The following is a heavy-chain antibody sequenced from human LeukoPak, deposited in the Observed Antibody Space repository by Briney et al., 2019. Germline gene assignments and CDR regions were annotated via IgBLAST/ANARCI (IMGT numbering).Heavy chain of an antibody. CDR2: IWYDGSNK. D-gene: IGHD6-19*01. V-gene: IGHV3-33*01. J-gene: IGHJ4*02. CDR3: ARQAVAIDN. CDR1: GFIFSNYA. Sequence: HPGGSLRLSCKTSGFIFSNYAMHWVRQAPGKGLEWVAVIWYDGSNKYYADSVKGRFTISRDNSKNTLYLQMNSLRAEDTAVYYCARQAVAIDNWGQGTLVTVSS.